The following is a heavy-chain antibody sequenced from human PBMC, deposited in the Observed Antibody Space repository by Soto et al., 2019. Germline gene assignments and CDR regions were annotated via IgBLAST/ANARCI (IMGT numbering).Heavy chain of an antibody. CDR3: ARARGYSYEVGYGMDV. CDR1: GGTFSSYA. CDR2: IIPIFGTA. D-gene: IGHD5-18*01. V-gene: IGHV1-69*13. J-gene: IGHJ6*02. Sequence: ASVKVSCKASGGTFSSYAISWVRQAPGQGLEWMGGIIPIFGTANYAQKFQGRVTITADESTSTAYMELSSLRSEDTAVYYCARARGYSYEVGYGMDVWGQGTTVTVSS.